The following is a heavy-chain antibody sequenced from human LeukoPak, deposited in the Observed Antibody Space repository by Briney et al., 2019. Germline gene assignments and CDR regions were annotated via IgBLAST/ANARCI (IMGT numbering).Heavy chain of an antibody. CDR2: INPNSGGT. CDR1: GYTFTGYY. J-gene: IGHJ4*02. D-gene: IGHD3-10*01. V-gene: IGHV1-2*02. CDR3: ARDHMVRGVHGDY. Sequence: ASVKASCKASGYTFTGYYMHWVRQAPGQGLEWMGWINPNSGGTNYAQKFQGRVTMTGDTSISTAYMELSRLRSDDTAVYYCARDHMVRGVHGDYWGQGTLVTASS.